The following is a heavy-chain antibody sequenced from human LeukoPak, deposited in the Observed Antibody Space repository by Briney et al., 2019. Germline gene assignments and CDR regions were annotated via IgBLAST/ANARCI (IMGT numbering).Heavy chain of an antibody. J-gene: IGHJ4*02. CDR1: GYCFTSYW. Sequence: GASLKISCKGSGYCFTSYWIGWVRQMPGKGLEWMGIIYPGDSDTRYSPSFQGQVTISADKSICTAYLQWSSLKASDTAMYYCARHETRYSYGRLTDYWGQGTLVTVSS. D-gene: IGHD5-18*01. CDR2: IYPGDSDT. V-gene: IGHV5-51*01. CDR3: ARHETRYSYGRLTDY.